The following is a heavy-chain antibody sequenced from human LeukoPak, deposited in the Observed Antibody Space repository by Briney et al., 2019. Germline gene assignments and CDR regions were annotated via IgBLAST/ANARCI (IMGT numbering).Heavy chain of an antibody. CDR3: ARQTTVVTPYYFDY. D-gene: IGHD4-23*01. V-gene: IGHV1-69*01. Sequence: SVKVSCKASGGTFSSYGISWVRQAPGQGLEWMGGIIPIFGTPNYAQKFQGRVTITADASTSTAYMELSSLRSDDTAVYYCARQTTVVTPYYFDYWGQGTLVTVSS. J-gene: IGHJ4*02. CDR1: GGTFSSYG. CDR2: IIPIFGTP.